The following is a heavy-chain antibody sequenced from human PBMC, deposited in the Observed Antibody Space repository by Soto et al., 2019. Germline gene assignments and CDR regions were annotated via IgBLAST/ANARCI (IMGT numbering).Heavy chain of an antibody. V-gene: IGHV3-13*01. CDR3: ARGGYSSGWYYFDY. Sequence: EVQLVESGGGLVQPGGFLRLSCAASGFTFSSYDMHWVRQGTGKGLEWVSGIGTAGDSYYAGSVKGRFTISRENAKNALYLEMNTVRGGDTAVYYCARGGYSSGWYYFDYWGQGILVTVSS. CDR1: GFTFSSYD. J-gene: IGHJ4*02. D-gene: IGHD6-19*01. CDR2: IGTAGDS.